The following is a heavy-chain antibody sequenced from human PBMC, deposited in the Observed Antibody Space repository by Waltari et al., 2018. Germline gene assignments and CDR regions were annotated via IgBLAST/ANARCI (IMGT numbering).Heavy chain of an antibody. J-gene: IGHJ4*02. V-gene: IGHV4-34*01. CDR2: INHSGST. CDR1: GGSFRGYY. Sequence: QVQLQQWGAGLLKPSETLSLTCAVYGGSFRGYYWSWIRQPPGKGLEWIGEINHSGSTNYNPSLKSRVTISVDTSKNQFSLKLSSVTAADTAVYYCARRRSNYVWGSYRYWGQGTLVTVSS. CDR3: ARRRSNYVWGSYRY. D-gene: IGHD3-16*01.